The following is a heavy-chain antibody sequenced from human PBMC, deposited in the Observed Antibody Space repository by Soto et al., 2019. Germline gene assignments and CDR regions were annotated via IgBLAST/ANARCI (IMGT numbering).Heavy chain of an antibody. V-gene: IGHV3-74*01. Sequence: PGGSLRLSCAASGFTFSSYWMHWVRQAPGKGLVWVSRINSDGSSTSYADSVKGRFTISRDNAKNTLYLQMNSLRAEDTAVYYCARINMVRGLYYYGMDFWGQGTTVTVSS. D-gene: IGHD3-10*01. J-gene: IGHJ6*02. CDR2: INSDGSST. CDR3: ARINMVRGLYYYGMDF. CDR1: GFTFSSYW.